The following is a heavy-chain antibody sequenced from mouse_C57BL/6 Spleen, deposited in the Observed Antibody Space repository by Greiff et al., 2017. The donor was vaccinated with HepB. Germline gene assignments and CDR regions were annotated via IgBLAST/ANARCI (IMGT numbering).Heavy chain of an antibody. D-gene: IGHD2-5*01. CDR2: IDPSDSYT. CDR1: GYTFTSYW. J-gene: IGHJ2*01. V-gene: IGHV1-69*01. CDR3: ARLGHSNYDYFDY. Sequence: QVQLQQPGAELVMPGASVKLSCKASGYTFTSYWMHWVKQRPGQGLEWIGEIDPSDSYTNYNQKFKGKSTLTVDKSSSTAYMQLSSLTSEDSAVYYCARLGHSNYDYFDYWGQGTTLTVSS.